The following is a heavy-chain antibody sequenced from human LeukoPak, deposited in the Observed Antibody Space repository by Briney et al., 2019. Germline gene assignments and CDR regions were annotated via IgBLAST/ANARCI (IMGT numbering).Heavy chain of an antibody. Sequence: GGSLRLSCAASGFTFSSYGMHWVRQAPGKGLEWVAFIRYDGSNKYYADSVKGRFTISRDNSKNTLYLQMNSLRAEDTAVYYCAKTGVTMVRGVIIARGHFDYWGQGTLVTVSS. CDR3: AKTGVTMVRGVIIARGHFDY. V-gene: IGHV3-30*02. D-gene: IGHD3-10*01. CDR2: IRYDGSNK. J-gene: IGHJ4*02. CDR1: GFTFSSYG.